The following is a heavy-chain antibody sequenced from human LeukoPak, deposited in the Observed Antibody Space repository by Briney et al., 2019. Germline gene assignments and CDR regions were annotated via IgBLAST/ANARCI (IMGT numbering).Heavy chain of an antibody. D-gene: IGHD2-21*02. J-gene: IGHJ6*03. CDR3: ARGECGGDCPYYMDV. V-gene: IGHV1-69*05. Sequence: SVKVSCKASGGTFSSYAISWVRQAPGRGLEWMGGIIPIFGTANYAQKFQGRVTITTDESTSTAYMELSSLRSEDTAVYYCARGECGGDCPYYMDVWGKGTTVTVSS. CDR1: GGTFSSYA. CDR2: IIPIFGTA.